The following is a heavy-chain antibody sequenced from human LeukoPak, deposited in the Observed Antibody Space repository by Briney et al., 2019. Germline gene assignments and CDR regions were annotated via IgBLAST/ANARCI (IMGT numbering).Heavy chain of an antibody. CDR3: ARDQLGAMSTHIDY. CDR2: INPNSGGT. D-gene: IGHD1-26*01. V-gene: IGHV1-2*02. J-gene: IGHJ4*02. Sequence: GASVKVSCKASGYTFTGYYMHWVRQAPGQGLEWMGWINPNSGGTNYAQKFQGRVTMTRDTSISTAYMELSRLRSDDTAVYYCARDQLGAMSTHIDYWGQGTLVTVSS. CDR1: GYTFTGYY.